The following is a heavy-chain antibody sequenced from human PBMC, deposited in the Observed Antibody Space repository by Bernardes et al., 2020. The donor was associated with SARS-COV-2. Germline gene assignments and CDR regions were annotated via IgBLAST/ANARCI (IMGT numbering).Heavy chain of an antibody. CDR3: ARDGDGYFDY. Sequence: VESLIRSCAASGFTFRSSWMSWVRQAPGTGLEWVANIKQDASDKYYVDSVKGRFTISRDNAKNSLYLQMNSLRAEDTAVYFCARDGDGYFDYWGQGTPVTVSS. CDR2: IKQDASDK. CDR1: GFTFRSSW. V-gene: IGHV3-7*01. D-gene: IGHD2-21*01. J-gene: IGHJ4*02.